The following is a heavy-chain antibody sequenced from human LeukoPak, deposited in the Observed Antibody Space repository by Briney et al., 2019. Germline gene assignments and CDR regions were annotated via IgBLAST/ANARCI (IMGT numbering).Heavy chain of an antibody. CDR2: VYYTGHT. CDR3: ARYFGAGSYYFDF. V-gene: IGHV4-31*03. CDR1: GDSISSGDFF. Sequence: PSETLSLTCSVSGDSISSGDFFWSWIRQHPGKGLEWIGYVYYTGHTYYNPSLESRLFISVDTSKNQFSLNLTSVTAADSAVYYCARYFGAGSYYFDFWGQGTLVTVSS. J-gene: IGHJ4*02. D-gene: IGHD3-10*01.